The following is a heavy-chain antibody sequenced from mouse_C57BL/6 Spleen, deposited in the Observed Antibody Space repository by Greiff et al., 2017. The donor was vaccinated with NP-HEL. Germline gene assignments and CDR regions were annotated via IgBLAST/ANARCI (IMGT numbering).Heavy chain of an antibody. J-gene: IGHJ2*01. V-gene: IGHV1-82*01. CDR1: GYAFSSSW. Sequence: VKLMESGPELVKPGASVKISCKASGYAFSSSWMNWVKQRPGKGLEWIGRIYPGDGDTNYNGKFKGKATLTADKSSSTAYMQLSSLTSEDSAVYFCELGRSDYFDYWGQGTTLTVSS. CDR2: IYPGDGDT. CDR3: ELGRSDYFDY. D-gene: IGHD4-1*01.